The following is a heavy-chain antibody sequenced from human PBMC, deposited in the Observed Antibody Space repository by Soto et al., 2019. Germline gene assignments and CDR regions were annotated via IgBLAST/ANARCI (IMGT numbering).Heavy chain of an antibody. CDR1: GVPISSSSHY. CDR3: SRHEDGDFGVGWFCDL. V-gene: IGHV4-39*01. J-gene: IGHJ2*01. Sequence: QMQLQESGPGLVKPSETMSLTCTVSGVPISSSSHYWGWIRQPPGKGLEWIGSIYYSGTTYYNPSLKSRVTISVDTSKNNFSLQLNSVTAADTAVYYCSRHEDGDFGVGWFCDLWGRGTLVSVSS. CDR2: IYYSGTT. D-gene: IGHD4-17*01.